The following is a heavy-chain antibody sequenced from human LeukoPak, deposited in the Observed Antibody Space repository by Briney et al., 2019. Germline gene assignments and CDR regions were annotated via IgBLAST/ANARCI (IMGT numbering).Heavy chain of an antibody. Sequence: PSETLSLTCTLSGGSISSSSYYWGWIRQPPGKGLEWIGSIYYSGSTYYNPSLKSRVTISVDTSKNQFSLKLSSVTAADTAVYYCARRELWFDPWGQGTLVTVSS. V-gene: IGHV4-39*01. CDR1: GGSISSSSYY. D-gene: IGHD1-7*01. J-gene: IGHJ5*02. CDR3: ARRELWFDP. CDR2: IYYSGST.